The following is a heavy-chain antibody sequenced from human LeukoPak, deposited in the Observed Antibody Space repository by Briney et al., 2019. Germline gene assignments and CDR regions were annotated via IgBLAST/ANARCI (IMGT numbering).Heavy chain of an antibody. J-gene: IGHJ6*02. CDR3: ARSRRRSIYHYYYGMDV. CDR1: GGTFSSYA. D-gene: IGHD1-14*01. Sequence: SVKVSCKASGGTFSSYAISWVRQAPGQGLEWMGRIIPIFGIANYAQKFQGRVTITADKSTSTAYMELSSLRSEDTAVYYCARSRRRSIYHYYYGMDVWGQGTTVTVSS. CDR2: IIPIFGIA. V-gene: IGHV1-69*04.